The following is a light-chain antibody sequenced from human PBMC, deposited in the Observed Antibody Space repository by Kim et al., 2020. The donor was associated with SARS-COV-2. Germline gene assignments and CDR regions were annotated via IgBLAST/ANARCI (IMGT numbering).Light chain of an antibody. V-gene: IGKV3-11*01. J-gene: IGKJ4*01. CDR2: DAS. CDR1: QSVSSY. Sequence: PGERATLSCRASQSVSSYLAWYQQKPGQAPRLLIYDASNRSTGIPARFSGSGSGTDFTLTISSLGPEDFAVYYCQQRSNWPPKLTFGGGTKVDIK. CDR3: QQRSNWPPKLT.